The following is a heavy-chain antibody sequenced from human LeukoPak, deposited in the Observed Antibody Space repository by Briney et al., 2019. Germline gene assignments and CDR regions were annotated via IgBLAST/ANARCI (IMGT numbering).Heavy chain of an antibody. D-gene: IGHD2-2*02. CDR1: GFTFSNYW. Sequence: GGSLRLSCAASGFTFSNYWMSWVRQAPGKGLEWVANIKQDGSEKYYVDSVKGRFTISRDNAKNSLYLQMNSLRAEDTAVYYCARLPVGYCSSTSCYTDYYYYGMDVWGQGTTVTVSS. J-gene: IGHJ6*02. CDR2: IKQDGSEK. V-gene: IGHV3-7*01. CDR3: ARLPVGYCSSTSCYTDYYYYGMDV.